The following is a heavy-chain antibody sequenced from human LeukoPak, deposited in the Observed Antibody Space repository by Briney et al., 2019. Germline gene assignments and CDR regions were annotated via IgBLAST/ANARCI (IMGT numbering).Heavy chain of an antibody. CDR1: GFTFSSYG. V-gene: IGHV3-33*05. CDR2: ISYDGSNE. D-gene: IGHD4-17*01. J-gene: IGHJ3*02. Sequence: GGSLRLSCAASGFTFSSYGMHWVRQAPGKGLEWVAVISYDGSNEYYADSVKGRFTISRDNSKNTLYLQMNSLRAEDTAVYYCAKDSHDYGDLDAFDIWGQGTMVTVSS. CDR3: AKDSHDYGDLDAFDI.